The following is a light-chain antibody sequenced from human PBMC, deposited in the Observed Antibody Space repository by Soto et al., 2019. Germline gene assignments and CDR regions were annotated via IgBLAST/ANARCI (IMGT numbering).Light chain of an antibody. CDR3: AAWDDSLIGYV. J-gene: IGLJ1*01. CDR1: SSNIGSNT. V-gene: IGLV1-44*01. CDR2: NNN. Sequence: QSGLTEAPSTSGTPGQRVTISCSGSSSNIGSNTVSWCQQLPGTAPKPLIYNNNQRPSGVPDRFSGSKSGTSASLAISGLQSEDEADYYCAAWDDSLIGYVFGTGTKVTVL.